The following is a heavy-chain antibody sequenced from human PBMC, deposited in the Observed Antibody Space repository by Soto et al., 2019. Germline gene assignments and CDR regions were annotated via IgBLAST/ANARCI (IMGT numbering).Heavy chain of an antibody. V-gene: IGHV3-30-3*01. J-gene: IGHJ4*02. CDR2: ISYDGINK. D-gene: IGHD3-3*01. Sequence: GGSLRLSCAASGFTLSNYAMHWVRQAPGKGLEWVAVISYDGINKYYADSVKGRFTISRDTSSNTLYLQMNSLRAEDPAVYYCAIDGDPFWSGYFDYWGQGTLVTV. CDR3: AIDGDPFWSGYFDY. CDR1: GFTLSNYA.